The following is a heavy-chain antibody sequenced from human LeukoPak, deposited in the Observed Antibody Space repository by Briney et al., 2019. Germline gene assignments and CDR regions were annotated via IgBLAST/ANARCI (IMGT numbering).Heavy chain of an antibody. CDR1: GFTFSSYW. CDR2: INSDGSTT. D-gene: IGHD1-26*01. Sequence: PGGSLRLSCAASGFTFSSYWMHWVRQAPGKGLVWVSRINSDGSTTTYADSVKGRFTISRDNSKNTLYLQMNSLRAEDTAVYYCARDRVGATDYFDYWGQGTLVTVSS. J-gene: IGHJ4*02. CDR3: ARDRVGATDYFDY. V-gene: IGHV3-74*01.